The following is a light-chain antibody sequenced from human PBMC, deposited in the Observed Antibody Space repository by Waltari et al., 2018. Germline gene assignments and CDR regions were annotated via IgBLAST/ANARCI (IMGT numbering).Light chain of an antibody. CDR2: TAS. V-gene: IGKV1-27*01. Sequence: DIQMTQSPSSLSASVGDRVATTCRASQDISNSLAWYQQKPGQVPKLLIYTASTLQSGVTARFSGSGSGTDFTLTISNLQPEDVATYYCQKYNSAPWTFGQGTKVEIK. CDR3: QKYNSAPWT. CDR1: QDISNS. J-gene: IGKJ1*01.